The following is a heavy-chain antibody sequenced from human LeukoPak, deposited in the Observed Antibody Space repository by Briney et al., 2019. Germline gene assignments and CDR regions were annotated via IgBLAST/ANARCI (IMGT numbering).Heavy chain of an antibody. CDR1: GGSVSSGTYY. J-gene: IGHJ4*02. CDR2: IYTSGST. D-gene: IGHD6-6*01. V-gene: IGHV4-61*02. Sequence: SETLSLTCTVSGGSVSSGTYYWTWIRQPAGKGLEWIGRIYTSGSTSFDPSLKSRVSISLDTSQNQFSLKLSSVTAADTAVYYCAREGAARNFDYWGQGILVTVS. CDR3: AREGAARNFDY.